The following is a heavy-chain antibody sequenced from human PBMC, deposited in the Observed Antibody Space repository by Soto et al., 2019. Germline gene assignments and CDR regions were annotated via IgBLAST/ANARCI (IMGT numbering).Heavy chain of an antibody. J-gene: IGHJ1*01. CDR1: GGSISSYY. Sequence: SETLSLTCTVSGGSISSYYWSWIRQPPGKGLEWIGYIYYSGSTNYNPSLKSRVTISVDTSKNQFSLKLSSVTAADTAVYYCARGAPGRDGYNLDFQHWGQGTLVTVSS. D-gene: IGHD5-12*01. V-gene: IGHV4-59*01. CDR3: ARGAPGRDGYNLDFQH. CDR2: IYYSGST.